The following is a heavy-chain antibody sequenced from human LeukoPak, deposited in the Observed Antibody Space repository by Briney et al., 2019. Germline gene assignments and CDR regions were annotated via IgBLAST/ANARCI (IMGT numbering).Heavy chain of an antibody. Sequence: ASVKVSCKASGYTFTSYYMHWVRQAPGQGLEWMGIINPSGGSTSYAQKFQGRVTMTRDTSTSTVYMELSSLGSEDTAVYYCARELGYCSGGSCYKNYFDYWGQGTLVTVSS. CDR2: INPSGGST. CDR3: ARELGYCSGGSCYKNYFDY. J-gene: IGHJ4*02. CDR1: GYTFTSYY. D-gene: IGHD2-15*01. V-gene: IGHV1-46*01.